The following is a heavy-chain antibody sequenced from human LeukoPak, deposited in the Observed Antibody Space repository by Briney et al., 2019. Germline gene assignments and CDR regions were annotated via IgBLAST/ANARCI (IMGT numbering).Heavy chain of an antibody. J-gene: IGHJ4*02. D-gene: IGHD3-22*01. CDR3: AREMTGYYYDSSGPRIDY. Sequence: SVKVSCKASGGTFSSYAISWVRQAPGQGLEWVGRIIPIFGTANYAQKFQSRVTITADKSTSTAYMELSSLRSEDTAVYYCAREMTGYYYDSSGPRIDYWGQGTLVTVSS. CDR2: IIPIFGTA. V-gene: IGHV1-69*06. CDR1: GGTFSSYA.